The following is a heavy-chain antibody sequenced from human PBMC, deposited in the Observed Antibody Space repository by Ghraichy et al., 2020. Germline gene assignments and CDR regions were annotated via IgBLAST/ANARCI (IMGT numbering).Heavy chain of an antibody. J-gene: IGHJ5*02. CDR2: VCHTGNT. CDR3: AKFVQPDGSNIHYLDH. CDR1: GYSISHYC. D-gene: IGHD3-22*01. Sequence: SQTLSLTCSVSGYSISHYCWSWIRQPPGKGLEWIGYVCHTGNTHYYPSLQSRLTISLDTSKNQSLLILISMPAADTTVYFCAKFVQPDGSNIHYLDHWGRGALVAVSS. V-gene: IGHV4-59*01.